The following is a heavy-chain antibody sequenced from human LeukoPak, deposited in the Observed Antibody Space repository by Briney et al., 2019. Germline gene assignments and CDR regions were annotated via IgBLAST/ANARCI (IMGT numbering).Heavy chain of an antibody. D-gene: IGHD3-10*01. Sequence: GGSLRLSCVASGFTFSTYGMSWVRQAPGKGLEWVAAVSSTGSGTYYPDSLKGRFIISRDNSQNTVFLQMSSLRPEDTAFYFCAKDGPLLWFGPTDAWGQGVLVTVSS. J-gene: IGHJ5*02. CDR3: AKDGPLLWFGPTDA. CDR1: GFTFSTYG. CDR2: VSSTGSGT. V-gene: IGHV3-23*01.